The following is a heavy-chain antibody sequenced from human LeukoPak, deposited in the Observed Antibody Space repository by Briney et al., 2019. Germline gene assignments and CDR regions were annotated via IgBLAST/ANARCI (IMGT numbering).Heavy chain of an antibody. Sequence: PGGSLRLSCAASGFTFSNTRMSWVRQAPGKGLEWVANIKQDGSEKYYVDSVKGRFTISRDNAKNSLYLQMSSLRAEDTAVYYCARRGIISGWYWAYYFDYWGQGTLVTVSS. J-gene: IGHJ4*02. CDR2: IKQDGSEK. D-gene: IGHD6-19*01. CDR1: GFTFSNTR. CDR3: ARRGIISGWYWAYYFDY. V-gene: IGHV3-7*01.